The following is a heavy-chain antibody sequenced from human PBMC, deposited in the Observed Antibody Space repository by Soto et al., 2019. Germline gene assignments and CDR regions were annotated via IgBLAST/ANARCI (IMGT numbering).Heavy chain of an antibody. CDR1: GGSFSAYH. J-gene: IGHJ4*02. V-gene: IGHV4-34*01. CDR2: INHGST. D-gene: IGHD3-9*01. Sequence: QVQVLQWGAGLLKPSETLSLTCGVSGGSFSAYHWSWVRQPPGKGLEWIAEINHGSTNYNPSLKSRVTISEDTYKNQISLKLRFVTAADTAVYYCARGPKHFDSVDSWGQGTLVTVSS. CDR3: ARGPKHFDSVDS.